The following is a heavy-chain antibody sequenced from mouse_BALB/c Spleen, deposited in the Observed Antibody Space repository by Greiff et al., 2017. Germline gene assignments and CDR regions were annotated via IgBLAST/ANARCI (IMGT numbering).Heavy chain of an antibody. CDR2: IYPGSGST. CDR3: LLLRLEGYYAMDY. V-gene: IGHV1S22*01. CDR1: GYTFTSYW. J-gene: IGHJ4*01. D-gene: IGHD1-2*01. Sequence: LKQPGSELVRPGASVKLSCKASGYTFTSYWMHWVKQRHGQVLEWIGNIYPGSGSTNYDEKFKSKGTLTVDTSSSTAYMHLSSLTSEDSAVYYCLLLRLEGYYAMDYWGQGTSVTVSS.